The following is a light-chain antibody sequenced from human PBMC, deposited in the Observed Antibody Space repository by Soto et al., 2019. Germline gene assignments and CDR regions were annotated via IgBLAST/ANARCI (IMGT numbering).Light chain of an antibody. CDR3: SSYTSSSTLVV. V-gene: IGLV2-14*03. Sequence: QSALTQPASVSGSPGQSISISCTGTSSDVGGYNYVSWYQRHPGDAPKLMIYDVTDRPSGVSNRFSGSKSGNTASLTISWLQAEDEADYYCSSYTSSSTLVVFGTGTKLTVL. CDR2: DVT. CDR1: SSDVGGYNY. J-gene: IGLJ1*01.